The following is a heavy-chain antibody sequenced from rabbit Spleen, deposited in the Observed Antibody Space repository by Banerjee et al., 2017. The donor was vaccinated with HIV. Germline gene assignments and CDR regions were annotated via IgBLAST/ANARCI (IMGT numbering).Heavy chain of an antibody. CDR2: IYGAKGST. CDR1: GIDFTKYY. V-gene: IGHV1S7*01. D-gene: IGHD1-1*01. J-gene: IGHJ2*01. CDR3: ARNYVNAFDP. Sequence: QLTETGGGLVQPGGSLTLSCKASGIDFTKYYITWVRQAPGKGLEWIGIIYGAKGSTDYASWVNGRFTISSDNAQSTVDLKMTSLTAADTATYFCARNYVNAFDPWGPGTLVTVS.